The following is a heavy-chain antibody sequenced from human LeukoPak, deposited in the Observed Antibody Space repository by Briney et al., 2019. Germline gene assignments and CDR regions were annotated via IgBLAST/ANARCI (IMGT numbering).Heavy chain of an antibody. V-gene: IGHV3-30*03. CDR3: ARRTKLGNIDY. D-gene: IGHD1-7*01. Sequence: GGSLRLSCAASGFTFSNYGVHWVRQAPGRGLEWVAVISHDGSNKYYADSVKGRFTISRDNSKNTLYLQMNSLRAEDTAVYYCARRTKLGNIDYWGQGTLVTVSS. CDR1: GFTFSNYG. J-gene: IGHJ4*02. CDR2: ISHDGSNK.